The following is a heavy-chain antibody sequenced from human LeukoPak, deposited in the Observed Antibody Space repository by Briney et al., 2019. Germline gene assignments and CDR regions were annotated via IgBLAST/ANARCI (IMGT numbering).Heavy chain of an antibody. D-gene: IGHD3-16*01. CDR1: GFTFTTYW. J-gene: IGHJ4*02. Sequence: GESLKISCKVSGFTFTTYWIGWVRQMPGKGLEWMGMVHPGNSDTRYSPSFQGQVTISADKSISTAYLQWSSLKASDTAMYYCVKHVYWGFDYWGQGTLVTVSS. CDR2: VHPGNSDT. V-gene: IGHV5-51*01. CDR3: VKHVYWGFDY.